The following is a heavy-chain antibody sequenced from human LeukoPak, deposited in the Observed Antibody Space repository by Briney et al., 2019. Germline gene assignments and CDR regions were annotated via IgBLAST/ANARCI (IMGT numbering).Heavy chain of an antibody. J-gene: IGHJ5*02. V-gene: IGHV1-2*02. CDR3: ARDMYIHGSGMFDP. Sequence: ASVKVSCKASGYTFTGSYIHWVRQAPGQGLEWMGWINPNNGDTNYTQIFQGRVTMNRDTSIRTAYMELSRLRSDDTAVYYCARDMYIHGSGMFDPWGQGTLVIVSS. D-gene: IGHD1-14*01. CDR1: GYTFTGSY. CDR2: INPNNGDT.